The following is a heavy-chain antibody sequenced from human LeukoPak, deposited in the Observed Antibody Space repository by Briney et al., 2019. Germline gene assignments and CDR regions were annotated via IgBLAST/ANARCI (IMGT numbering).Heavy chain of an antibody. J-gene: IGHJ3*02. D-gene: IGHD3-3*01. V-gene: IGHV4-61*02. Sequence: SGTLSLTCTVSGGSISSGSYYWSWIRQPAGKGLEWIGRIYTSGSTNYNPSLKSRVTISVDTSKNQFSLKLSSVTAADTAVYYCASTIFGEYAFDIWGQGTMVTVSS. CDR1: GGSISSGSYY. CDR2: IYTSGST. CDR3: ASTIFGEYAFDI.